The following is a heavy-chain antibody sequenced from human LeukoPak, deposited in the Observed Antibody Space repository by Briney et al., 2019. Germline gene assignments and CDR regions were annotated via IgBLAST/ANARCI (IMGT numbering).Heavy chain of an antibody. J-gene: IGHJ2*01. CDR1: GFTFSSYW. CDR2: IKQDGSEK. Sequence: GSLRLSCAASGFTFSSYWMSWVRQAPGKGLEWVANIKQDGSEKYYVDSVKGRFTISRDNAKNSLYLQMNSLRAEDTAVYYCARVFYPFRWYFDLWGRGTLVTVSS. D-gene: IGHD2/OR15-2a*01. CDR3: ARVFYPFRWYFDL. V-gene: IGHV3-7*01.